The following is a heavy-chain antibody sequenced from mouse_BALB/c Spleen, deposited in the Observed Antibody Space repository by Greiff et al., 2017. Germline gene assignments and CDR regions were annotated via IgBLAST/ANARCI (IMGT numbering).Heavy chain of an antibody. J-gene: IGHJ4*01. V-gene: IGHV3-2*02. D-gene: IGHD1-1*02. CDR3: ARSGLWSSYAMDY. CDR2: ISYSGST. CDR1: GYSITSDYA. Sequence: EVQLQESGPGLVKPSQSLSLTCTVTGYSITSDYAWNWIRQFPGNKLEWMGYISYSGSTSYNPSLKSRISITRDTSKNQFFLQLNSVTTEDTATYYCARSGLWSSYAMDYWGQGTSVTVSS.